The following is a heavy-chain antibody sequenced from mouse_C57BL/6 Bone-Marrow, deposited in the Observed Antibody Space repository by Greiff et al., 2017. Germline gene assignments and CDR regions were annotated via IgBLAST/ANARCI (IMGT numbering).Heavy chain of an antibody. CDR1: GYSITSGYY. J-gene: IGHJ2*01. Sequence: EVQLKESGPGLVKPSQSLSLTCSVTGYSITSGYYWNWIRQFPGNKLEWMGYISYDGSNNYNPSLKNRISITRDTSKNQFFLKLNSVTTEDTATYYCARGEIDYYGSSCYFDYWGQGTTLTVSS. D-gene: IGHD1-1*01. CDR2: ISYDGSN. V-gene: IGHV3-6*01. CDR3: ARGEIDYYGSSCYFDY.